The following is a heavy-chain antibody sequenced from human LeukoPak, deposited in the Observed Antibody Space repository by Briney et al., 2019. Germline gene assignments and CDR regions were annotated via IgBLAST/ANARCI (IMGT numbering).Heavy chain of an antibody. J-gene: IGHJ4*02. Sequence: GGSLRLSCAASGFTVSSNYMSWVRQAPGKGLEWDSVIYSGGSTYYADSVKGRFTISRDNSKNTLYLQMNSLRAEDTAVYYCARDLRTGIQAGTFVYWGQGTLVTVSS. CDR2: IYSGGST. CDR1: GFTVSSNY. V-gene: IGHV3-66*01. D-gene: IGHD1-14*01. CDR3: ARDLRTGIQAGTFVY.